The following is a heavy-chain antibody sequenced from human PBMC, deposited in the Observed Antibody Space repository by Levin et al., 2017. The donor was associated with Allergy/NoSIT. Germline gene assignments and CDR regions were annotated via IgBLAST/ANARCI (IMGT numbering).Heavy chain of an antibody. V-gene: IGHV3-43*01. D-gene: IGHD6-19*01. CDR1: GFTFDDYS. CDR2: ISWDGGST. CDR3: TKDSRPVFVTNVIAVPGGFDY. Sequence: SCAASGFTFDDYSMHWVRQAPGKGLEWVSLISWDGGSTFYADSVKGRFTISRDNKKNSLYLQMNNLRIEDTALYYCTKDSRPVFVTNVIAVPGGFDYWGQGTRVTVSS. J-gene: IGHJ4*02.